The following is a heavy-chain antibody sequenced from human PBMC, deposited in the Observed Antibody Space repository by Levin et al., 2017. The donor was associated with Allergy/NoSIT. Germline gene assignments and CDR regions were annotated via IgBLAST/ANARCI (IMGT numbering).Heavy chain of an antibody. CDR2: ISAYNGNT. CDR1: GYTFTSYG. CDR3: AREITMVRGAQTFDY. V-gene: IGHV1-18*01. Sequence: GESLKISCKASGYTFTSYGISWVRQAPGQGLEWMGWISAYNGNTNYAQKLQGRVTMTTDTSTSTAYMELRSLRSDDTAVYYCAREITMVRGAQTFDYWGQGTLVTVSS. D-gene: IGHD3-10*01. J-gene: IGHJ4*02.